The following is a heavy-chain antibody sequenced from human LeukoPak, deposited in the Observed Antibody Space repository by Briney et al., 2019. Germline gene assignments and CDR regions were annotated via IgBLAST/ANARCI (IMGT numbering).Heavy chain of an antibody. CDR1: GYSFTSYW. Sequence: GESLNISSQTSGYSFTSYWIGWVRQMPGKGLEWMGIIYPSDSDNRYSPSFQGQVTLSADRSITTAYLQWSSLKASDTDIYYCARRLKISQGGTTDYWGQGTLVSVSS. CDR2: IYPSDSDN. V-gene: IGHV5-51*01. J-gene: IGHJ4*02. CDR3: ARRLKISQGGTTDY. D-gene: IGHD1-1*01.